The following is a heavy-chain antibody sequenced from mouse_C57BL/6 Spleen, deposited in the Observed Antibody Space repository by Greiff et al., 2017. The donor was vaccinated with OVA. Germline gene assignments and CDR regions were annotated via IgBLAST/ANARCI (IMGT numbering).Heavy chain of an antibody. D-gene: IGHD4-1*02. CDR2: IDPETGGT. CDR3: SRKEDQVGGDFDY. J-gene: IGHJ2*02. V-gene: IGHV1-15*01. Sequence: QVQLKESGAELVRPGASVTLSCKASGYTFTDYEMHWVKQTPVHGLEWIGAIDPETGGTAYNQKFKGKAILTADKSSSTAYMELRSLTSEDSDVYYCSRKEDQVGGDFDYWGQGTSVTVSS. CDR1: GYTFTDYE.